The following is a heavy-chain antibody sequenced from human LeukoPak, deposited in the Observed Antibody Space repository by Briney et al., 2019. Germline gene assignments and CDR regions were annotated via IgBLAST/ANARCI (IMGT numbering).Heavy chain of an antibody. CDR3: ARDQTRQSIQLWVYYYYYMDV. J-gene: IGHJ6*03. Sequence: ASVKVSCKASGYTFTSYGISWVRQAPGQGLGWMGWISAYNGNTNYAQKLQGRVTMTTDTSTSTAYMELRSLRSDDTAVYYCARDQTRQSIQLWVYYYYYMDVWGKGTTVTISS. D-gene: IGHD5-18*01. V-gene: IGHV1-18*01. CDR1: GYTFTSYG. CDR2: ISAYNGNT.